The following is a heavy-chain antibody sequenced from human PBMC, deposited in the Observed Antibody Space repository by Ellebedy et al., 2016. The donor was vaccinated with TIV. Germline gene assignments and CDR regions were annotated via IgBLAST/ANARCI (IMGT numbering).Heavy chain of an antibody. Sequence: SETLSLXXTVSGGSISSSSYYWGWIRQPPGKGLEWIGSIYYSGSTYYNPSLKSRVTISVDTSKNQFSLKLSSVTAADTAVYYCARDPWGYSYAGVWGQGTLVTVSS. D-gene: IGHD5-18*01. V-gene: IGHV4-39*07. CDR1: GGSISSSSYY. J-gene: IGHJ4*02. CDR3: ARDPWGYSYAGV. CDR2: IYYSGST.